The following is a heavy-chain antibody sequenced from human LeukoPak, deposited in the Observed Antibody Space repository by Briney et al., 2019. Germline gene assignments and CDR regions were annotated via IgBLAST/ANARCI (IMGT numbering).Heavy chain of an antibody. Sequence: ASVKVSCEASGGTFSSYAISWVRQAPGQGLEWMGGIIPIFGTANYAQKFQGRVTITTDESTSTAYMELSSLRSEDTAVYYCAATGYSSSWYGEDWFDPWGQGTLVTVSS. CDR3: AATGYSSSWYGEDWFDP. J-gene: IGHJ5*02. D-gene: IGHD6-13*01. CDR2: IIPIFGTA. CDR1: GGTFSSYA. V-gene: IGHV1-69*05.